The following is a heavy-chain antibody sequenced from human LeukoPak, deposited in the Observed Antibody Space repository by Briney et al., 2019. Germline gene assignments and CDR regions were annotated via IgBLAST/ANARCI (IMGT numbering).Heavy chain of an antibody. D-gene: IGHD3-16*01. CDR3: AAETCYVWGSSDFDY. V-gene: IGHV1-58*02. Sequence: TSDNVSCKASGFTFTSSAMQLVRQAPGQPLEWIGWICVAIVNTNYAQKFQERVTITRDMYTSTAYMELSSPRSDYTVVYYCAAETCYVWGSSDFDYWGQGTLVSVPS. CDR1: GFTFTSSA. J-gene: IGHJ4*02. CDR2: ICVAIVNT.